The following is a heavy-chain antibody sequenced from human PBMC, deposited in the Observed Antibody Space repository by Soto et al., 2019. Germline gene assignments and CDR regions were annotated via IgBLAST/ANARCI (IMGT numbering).Heavy chain of an antibody. V-gene: IGHV1-3*01. Sequence: ASVKVSCKASGYTFTSYAMHWVRRAPGQRLEWMGWINAGNGNTKYSQKFQGRVTITRDTSASTAYMELSSLRSEDTAVYYCARGYHAYYYDSSGYSYAFDIWGQGTMVTVSS. CDR3: ARGYHAYYYDSSGYSYAFDI. D-gene: IGHD3-22*01. CDR1: GYTFTSYA. CDR2: INAGNGNT. J-gene: IGHJ3*02.